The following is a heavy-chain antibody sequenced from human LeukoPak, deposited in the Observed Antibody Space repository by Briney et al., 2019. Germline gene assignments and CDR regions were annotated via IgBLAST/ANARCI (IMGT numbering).Heavy chain of an antibody. CDR1: GFTVSSNY. Sequence: PGGSLRLSCAASGFTVSSNYMSWVRQAPGKGLEWVSVIYSGGSTYYADSVKGRFTISRDNSKNTLYLQMSSLRAEDTAGYYCARDFGNSYCSSTSCSDYWGQGTLVTVSS. V-gene: IGHV3-53*05. D-gene: IGHD2-2*01. CDR2: IYSGGST. J-gene: IGHJ4*02. CDR3: ARDFGNSYCSSTSCSDY.